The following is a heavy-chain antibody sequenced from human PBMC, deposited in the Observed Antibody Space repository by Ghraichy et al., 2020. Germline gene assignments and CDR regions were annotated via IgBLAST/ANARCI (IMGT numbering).Heavy chain of an antibody. CDR2: ISSSSSYI. D-gene: IGHD3-3*01. V-gene: IGHV3-21*01. Sequence: GGSLRLSCAASGFTFSSYSMNWVRQAPGKGLEWVSSISSSSSYIYYADSVKGRFTISRDNAKNSLYLQMNSLRAEDTAVYYCARDLRFLEWLSQPDAFDIWGQGTMVTVSS. CDR3: ARDLRFLEWLSQPDAFDI. CDR1: GFTFSSYS. J-gene: IGHJ3*02.